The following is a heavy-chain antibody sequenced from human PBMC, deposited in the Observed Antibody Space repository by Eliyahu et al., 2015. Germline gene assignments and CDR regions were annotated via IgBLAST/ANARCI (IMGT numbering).Heavy chain of an antibody. CDR1: GGXISSYY. Sequence: QVQLQESGPGLVKPSETLSLTCTVXGGXISSYYWXWIRPPPGKGLEWIGYTYSSGSTNYNPSLKSRVTISLDTSKNQFSLKLSSVTAADTAVYYCARDPQTPVTTWNWYFDLWGRGTLVTVSS. J-gene: IGHJ2*01. CDR3: ARDPQTPVTTWNWYFDL. D-gene: IGHD4-17*01. V-gene: IGHV4-59*01. CDR2: TYSSGST.